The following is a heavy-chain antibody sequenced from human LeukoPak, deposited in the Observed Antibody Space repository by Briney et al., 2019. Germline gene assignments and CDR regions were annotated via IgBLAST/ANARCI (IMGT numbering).Heavy chain of an antibody. J-gene: IGHJ6*02. CDR1: GFTFRSYC. V-gene: IGHV3-7*02. CDR2: IKEDGSEK. Sequence: GGSLRLSCAASGFTFRSYCMSWVRQAPGKGLEWVANIKEDGSEKYYVDSVKGRFTVSRDNSKSTLYLQLNSLRAEDTAVYYCARISCTGNSCRPYSYYDMDVWGQGTTVTVSS. D-gene: IGHD2-8*02. CDR3: ARISCTGNSCRPYSYYDMDV.